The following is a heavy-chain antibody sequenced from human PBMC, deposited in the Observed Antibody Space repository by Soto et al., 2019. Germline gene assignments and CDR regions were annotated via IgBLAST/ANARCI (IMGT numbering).Heavy chain of an antibody. CDR1: GYTFISYD. CDR3: ARGDGYIFDY. V-gene: IGHV1-8*01. D-gene: IGHD5-12*01. CDR2: MNPNTGDT. J-gene: IGHJ4*02. Sequence: QVQLVQSGAEVKKPGASVKVSCKASGYTFISYDINWVRQAPGQGLEWMGWMNPNTGDTGYAQKFQGRVTMTRNTSINTANLELSSLRSDDTAVYFCARGDGYIFDYWGQGTLVTVSS.